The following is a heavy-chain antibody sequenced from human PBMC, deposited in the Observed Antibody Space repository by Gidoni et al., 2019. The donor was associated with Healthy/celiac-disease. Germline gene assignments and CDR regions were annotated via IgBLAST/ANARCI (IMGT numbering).Heavy chain of an antibody. CDR1: GFTFSSYS. V-gene: IGHV3-21*01. CDR3: ARDTVTLYYYYGMDV. CDR2: ISSSSSYI. J-gene: IGHJ6*02. Sequence: EVQLVESGGGLVKPGGSLRLSCAASGFTFSSYSMNWVRQAPGKGLEWVSSISSSSSYIYYADSVKGRFTISRDNAKNSLYLQMNSLRAEDTAVYYCARDTVTLYYYYGMDVWGQGTTVTVSS. D-gene: IGHD4-4*01.